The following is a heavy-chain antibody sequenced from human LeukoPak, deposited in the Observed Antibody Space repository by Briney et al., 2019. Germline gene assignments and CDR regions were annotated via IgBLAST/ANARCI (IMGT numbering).Heavy chain of an antibody. D-gene: IGHD6-19*01. CDR2: VSYAGNT. Sequence: SETLSLTCTVSDGSVSNSYFHWGWVRQPPGKGLEWIGTVSYAGNTNYNPSLESRVTISVDTSKSLFSLKLSSVIAADTAVYYCARSRYTSGYYNWFDPWGQGTLVTVSS. CDR3: ARSRYTSGYYNWFDP. V-gene: IGHV4-39*01. CDR1: DGSVSNSYFH. J-gene: IGHJ5*02.